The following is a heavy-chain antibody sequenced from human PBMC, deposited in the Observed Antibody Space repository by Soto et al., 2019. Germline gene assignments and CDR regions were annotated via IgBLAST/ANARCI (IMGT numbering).Heavy chain of an antibody. V-gene: IGHV1-8*01. D-gene: IGHD6-13*01. CDR3: ARRGYSSSLYYYYYYGMDV. CDR2: MNPNGGNT. CDR1: GYTFTSYD. Sequence: QVQLVQSGAEVKKPGASVKVSCKASGYTFTSYDINWMRQATGQGLEWMGWMNPNGGNTGYAQKFQGVMSLTRTTSRSTADMELSSLTSEATAVYYCARRGYSSSLYYYYYYGMDVWGQGTTVTVSS. J-gene: IGHJ6*02.